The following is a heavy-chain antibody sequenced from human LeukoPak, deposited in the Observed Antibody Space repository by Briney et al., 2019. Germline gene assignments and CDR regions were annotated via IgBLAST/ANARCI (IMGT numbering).Heavy chain of an antibody. Sequence: GGSLRLSCAASGFSVSSNYMSWVRQTPGKGLECVSLIYSGGNTYYADSVKGRFTISRDNSKNTLYLQMNSLRVEDTAVYYCARAELLSLDYWGQGTLVTVSS. CDR2: IYSGGNT. V-gene: IGHV3-53*05. J-gene: IGHJ4*02. CDR1: GFSVSSNY. CDR3: ARAELLSLDY. D-gene: IGHD1-7*01.